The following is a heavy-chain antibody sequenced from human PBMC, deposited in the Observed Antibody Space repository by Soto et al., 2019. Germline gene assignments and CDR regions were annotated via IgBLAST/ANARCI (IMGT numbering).Heavy chain of an antibody. D-gene: IGHD6-13*01. V-gene: IGHV3-7*01. Sequence: PGGSLRLSCAASGFTFSSYWMILVRQAPGKGLEWVANIKQDGSEKYYVDSVKGRFTISRDNAKNSLYLQMNSLRAEDTAVYYCARESLSSSWNYYMDVWGKGTTVTVS. CDR2: IKQDGSEK. CDR3: ARESLSSSWNYYMDV. J-gene: IGHJ6*03. CDR1: GFTFSSYW.